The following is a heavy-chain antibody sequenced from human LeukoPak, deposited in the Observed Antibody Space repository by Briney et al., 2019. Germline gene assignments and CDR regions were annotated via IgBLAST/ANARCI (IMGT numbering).Heavy chain of an antibody. J-gene: IGHJ5*02. D-gene: IGHD6-13*01. CDR2: IDWDDDK. Sequence: ESGPALVKPTQTLTLTCTFSGFSLSTSGMCVSWIRQPPGKALEWLARIDWDDDKYYSTSLKTRLTISKDTSKNQVVLTMTNMDPVDTATYYCARIRIAENWFDPWGQGTLVTVSS. CDR3: ARIRIAENWFDP. V-gene: IGHV2-70*11. CDR1: GFSLSTSGMC.